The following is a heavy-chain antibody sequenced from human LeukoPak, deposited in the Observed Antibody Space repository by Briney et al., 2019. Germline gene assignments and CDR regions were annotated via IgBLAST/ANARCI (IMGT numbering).Heavy chain of an antibody. V-gene: IGHV1-2*02. J-gene: IGHJ6*02. D-gene: IGHD2-2*02. Sequence: GASVKVSCKASGYTFTGYYMHWVRQAPGQGLEWMGWINPNSGGTNYAQKFQGRVTMTRDTSISTAYMELSRLRSDDTAVYYCAREIVVVPAAILQNYYYGMDVWGQGTTVTVSS. CDR1: GYTFTGYY. CDR2: INPNSGGT. CDR3: AREIVVVPAAILQNYYYGMDV.